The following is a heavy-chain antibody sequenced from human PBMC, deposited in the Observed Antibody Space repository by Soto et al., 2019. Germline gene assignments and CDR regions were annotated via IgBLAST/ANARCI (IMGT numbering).Heavy chain of an antibody. D-gene: IGHD3-22*01. CDR3: ARVYYDSSGYYYVPSYYYYYGMDV. Sequence: ATLSLTCTIFSGPVVRGGCFWFLQPPGNGLERIGYIYYSGSTNYNPSLKSRVTISVDTSKNQFSLKLSSVTAADTAVYYCARVYYDSSGYYYVPSYYYYYGMDVWGQGTTVT. J-gene: IGHJ6*02. V-gene: IGHV4-59*02. CDR2: IYYSGST. CDR1: SGPVVRGG.